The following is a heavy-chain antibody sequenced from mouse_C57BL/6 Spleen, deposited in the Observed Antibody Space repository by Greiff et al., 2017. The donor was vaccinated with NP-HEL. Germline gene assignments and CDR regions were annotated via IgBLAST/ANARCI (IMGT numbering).Heavy chain of an antibody. J-gene: IGHJ4*01. CDR3: ARHPQLREAMDY. CDR1: GFTFSSYG. D-gene: IGHD1-1*01. CDR2: ISSGGSYT. V-gene: IGHV5-6*01. Sequence: EVLLVESGGDLVKPGGSLKLSCAASGFTFSSYGMSWVRQTPDKRLEWVATISSGGSYTYYPDSVKGRFTISRDNAKNTLYLQMSSLKSEDTAMYYCARHPQLREAMDYWGQGTSVTVSS.